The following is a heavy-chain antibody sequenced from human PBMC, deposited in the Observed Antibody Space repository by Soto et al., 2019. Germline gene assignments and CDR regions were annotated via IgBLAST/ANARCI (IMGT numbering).Heavy chain of an antibody. J-gene: IGHJ3*02. D-gene: IGHD4-17*01. CDR1: GFTVGSNY. Sequence: GGSLRLSCAASGFTVGSNYMSWVRQAPGKGLEWVSVIYSGGSTYYADSVKGRFTISRDNSKNTLYLQMNSLRAEDTAVYYCARPYGDYDAFDIWGQGTMVTVSS. CDR2: IYSGGST. CDR3: ARPYGDYDAFDI. V-gene: IGHV3-53*01.